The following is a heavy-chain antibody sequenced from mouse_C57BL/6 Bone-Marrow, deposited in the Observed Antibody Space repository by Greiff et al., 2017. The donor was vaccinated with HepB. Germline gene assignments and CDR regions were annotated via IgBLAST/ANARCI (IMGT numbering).Heavy chain of an antibody. Sequence: VHLVESGPGLVAPSQSLSITCTVSGFSLTSYAISWVRQPPGKGLEWLGVIWTGGGTNYNSALKSRLSISKDNSKSQVFLKMNSLQTDDTARYYCARTAYGSSFTWFAYWGQGTLVTVSA. CDR1: GFSLTSYA. D-gene: IGHD1-1*01. CDR3: ARTAYGSSFTWFAY. J-gene: IGHJ3*01. V-gene: IGHV2-9-1*01. CDR2: IWTGGGT.